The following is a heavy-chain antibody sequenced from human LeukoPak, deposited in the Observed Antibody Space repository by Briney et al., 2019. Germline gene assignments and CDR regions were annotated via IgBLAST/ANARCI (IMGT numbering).Heavy chain of an antibody. CDR3: ARDSIGGNY. V-gene: IGHV4-59*01. D-gene: IGHD6-6*01. J-gene: IGHJ4*02. CDR1: GGSISSYY. Sequence: PSETLSLTCTVSGGSISSYYWSWTRQTPGKGLEWIGYIYYSGSTNYNPSLKSRVTMSVDTSKNQISLKLSSVTAADTAVYYCARDSIGGNYWGQGTLVTVSS. CDR2: IYYSGST.